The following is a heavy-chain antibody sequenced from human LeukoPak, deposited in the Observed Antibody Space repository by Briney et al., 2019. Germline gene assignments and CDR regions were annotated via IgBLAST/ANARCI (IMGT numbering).Heavy chain of an antibody. CDR1: GGPTTRYY. D-gene: IGHD3-10*01. V-gene: IGHV4-59*12. J-gene: IGHJ6*02. Sequence: SETLSLTCTVTGGPTTRYYWSWIRQSPGKGLEWIGYIYDSGTSDPTTYNPTFKSRVTMSVDTSKNQFSLKLSSVTAADTAVYYCARVQSFYYYGMDVWGQGTTVTVSS. CDR3: ARVQSFYYYGMDV. CDR2: IYDSGTSDPT.